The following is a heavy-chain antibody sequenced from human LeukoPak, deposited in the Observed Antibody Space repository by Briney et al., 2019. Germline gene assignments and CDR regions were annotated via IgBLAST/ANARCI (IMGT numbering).Heavy chain of an antibody. CDR2: IWYDGSNK. Sequence: PGGSLRLSCAASGFTFSSYGMHWVRQAPGKGLEWVAVIWYDGSNKYYADSVKGRFTVSRDNSKNTLYLQMNSLRAEDTALYYCARDPGYFDYVWGSYFDYWGQGTLVTVSS. CDR3: ARDPGYFDYVWGSYFDY. J-gene: IGHJ4*02. CDR1: GFTFSSYG. D-gene: IGHD3-16*01. V-gene: IGHV3-33*01.